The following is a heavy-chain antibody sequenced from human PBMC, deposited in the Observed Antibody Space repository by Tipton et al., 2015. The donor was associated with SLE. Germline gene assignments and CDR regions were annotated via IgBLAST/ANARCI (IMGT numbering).Heavy chain of an antibody. J-gene: IGHJ4*02. CDR2: IYSSGST. Sequence: TLSLTCTVSDGSISSYYWSWIRQPAGKGLEWLGRIYSSGSTNYNPSLKSRVTMSVDSSKNQFSLKMSSVTAAGTAVYYCAREAAATGRVLDYWGQGTLVTVSS. CDR1: DGSISSYY. CDR3: AREAAATGRVLDY. V-gene: IGHV4-4*07. D-gene: IGHD6-13*01.